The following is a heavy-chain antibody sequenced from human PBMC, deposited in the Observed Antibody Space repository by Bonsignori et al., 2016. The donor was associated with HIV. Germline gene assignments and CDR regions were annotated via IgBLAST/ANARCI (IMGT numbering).Heavy chain of an antibody. CDR3: ARSYDSGSFGY. J-gene: IGHJ4*02. CDR2: IYPGDSDT. Sequence: VRQMPGKGLEWMGIIYPGDSDTRYRPSFQGQVTISADKSISTAYLQWNSLKASDTAMYYCARSYDSGSFGYWGQGTLVTVSS. V-gene: IGHV5-51*01. D-gene: IGHD3-10*01.